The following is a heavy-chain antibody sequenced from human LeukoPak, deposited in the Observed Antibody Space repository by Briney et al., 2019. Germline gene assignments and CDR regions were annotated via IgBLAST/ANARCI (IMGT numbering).Heavy chain of an antibody. CDR2: IKSKNVGETT. CDR1: GLTFDNAW. D-gene: IGHD4-23*01. Sequence: GGSLILSCVVSGLTFDNAWMSWVRQAPGKGLEWVGRIKSKNVGETTEYAAPVQGRFTISRDDSKNTVYLQMSNLKTEDTAVYYCTTGPGNSGYWGQGTLVTVSS. V-gene: IGHV3-15*01. J-gene: IGHJ4*02. CDR3: TTGPGNSGY.